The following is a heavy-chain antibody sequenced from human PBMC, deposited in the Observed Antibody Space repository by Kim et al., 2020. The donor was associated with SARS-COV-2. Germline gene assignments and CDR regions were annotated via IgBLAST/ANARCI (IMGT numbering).Heavy chain of an antibody. V-gene: IGHV3-53*01. CDR3: ARDLLDGYNI. D-gene: IGHD5-12*01. CDR2: GNT. Sequence: GNTDHADSVRGRFTISRDNSENTLYLQMNSLRAEDTAVYYCARDLLDGYNIWGQGTLVTVSS. J-gene: IGHJ4*02.